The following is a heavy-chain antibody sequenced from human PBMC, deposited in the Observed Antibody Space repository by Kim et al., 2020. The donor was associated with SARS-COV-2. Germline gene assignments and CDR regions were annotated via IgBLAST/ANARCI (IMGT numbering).Heavy chain of an antibody. V-gene: IGHV3-23*01. CDR3: TKSPA. CDR2: SGNGGST. Sequence: SGNGGSTPYAASVKGRFTISRDNSKNTLYLQMNSLRAEDTAIYYCTKSPAWGQGTLVTVSS. J-gene: IGHJ5*02.